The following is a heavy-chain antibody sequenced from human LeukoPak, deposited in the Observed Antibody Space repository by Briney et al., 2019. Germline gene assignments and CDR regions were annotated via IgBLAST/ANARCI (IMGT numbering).Heavy chain of an antibody. V-gene: IGHV4-39*01. CDR3: ARRVVPAAADHDY. D-gene: IGHD2-2*01. CDR1: GGSISSGSYY. Sequence: SDTLSLTCTVSGGSISSGSYYWGWIPQPPGKGLEWIGSIPYSGSTYYSPSLKSRVTISVDTSKSQFSLKLNSVTAADTAVYYCARRVVPAAADHDYWGQGTLVTVSS. J-gene: IGHJ4*02. CDR2: IPYSGST.